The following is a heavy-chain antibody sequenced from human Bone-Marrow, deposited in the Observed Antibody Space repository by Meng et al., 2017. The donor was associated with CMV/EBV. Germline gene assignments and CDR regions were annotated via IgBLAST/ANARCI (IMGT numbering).Heavy chain of an antibody. D-gene: IGHD4-11*01. CDR1: GFTFSSYA. CDR3: ARVTTVTTPY. CDR2: ISSNGGST. V-gene: IGHV3-64*02. J-gene: IGHJ4*02. Sequence: GGPLRLSCAASGFTFSSYAMHWVRQAPGKGLEYVSAISSNGGSTYYADSVKGRFTISRDNSKNTLYLQMGSLRAEDMAVYYCARVTTVTTPYWGQGTLFTVSS.